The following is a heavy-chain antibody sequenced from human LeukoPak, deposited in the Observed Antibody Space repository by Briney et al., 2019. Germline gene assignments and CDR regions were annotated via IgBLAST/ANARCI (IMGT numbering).Heavy chain of an antibody. Sequence: ASVKVSCKASGGTFSSYAMSWVRQAPGQGLEWMGGIIPIFGTANFAQKFQGRVTFTTDESTSTAYMELSSLRSEDTAVYYCARGGDIVATINPFDYWGQGTLVTVSS. V-gene: IGHV1-69*05. D-gene: IGHD5-12*01. J-gene: IGHJ4*02. CDR3: ARGGDIVATINPFDY. CDR2: IIPIFGTA. CDR1: GGTFSSYA.